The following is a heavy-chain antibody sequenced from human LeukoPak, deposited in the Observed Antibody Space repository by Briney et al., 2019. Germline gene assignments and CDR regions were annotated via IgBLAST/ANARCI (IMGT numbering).Heavy chain of an antibody. CDR1: GFTFSSYG. Sequence: PGGSLRLSCAASGFTFSSYGMHWVRQAPGKGLEWVAFIRYDGSNKYYADSVKGRFTISRDNSKNTLYLQMNSLRAEDTAVYYCAIFTMVRGVTSDFEDYWGQGTLVTVSS. CDR2: IRYDGSNK. J-gene: IGHJ4*02. D-gene: IGHD3-10*01. V-gene: IGHV3-30*02. CDR3: AIFTMVRGVTSDFEDY.